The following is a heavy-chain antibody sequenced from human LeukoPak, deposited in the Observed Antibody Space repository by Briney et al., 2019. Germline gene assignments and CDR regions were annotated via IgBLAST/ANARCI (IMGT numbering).Heavy chain of an antibody. Sequence: ASVKVSCKASGGTFSSYAISWVRQAPGQGLEWMGRIIPILGIANYAQKFQGRVTITADKSTSTACMELSSLRSEDTAVYYCARDPIPSYYYDSSGYYPKYFQHWGQGTLVTVSS. J-gene: IGHJ1*01. CDR2: IIPILGIA. CDR3: ARDPIPSYYYDSSGYYPKYFQH. V-gene: IGHV1-69*04. D-gene: IGHD3-22*01. CDR1: GGTFSSYA.